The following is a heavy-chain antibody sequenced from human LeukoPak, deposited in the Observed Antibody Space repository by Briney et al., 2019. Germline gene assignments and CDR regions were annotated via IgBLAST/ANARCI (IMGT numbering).Heavy chain of an antibody. J-gene: IGHJ2*01. Sequence: PSATLSLTCAVYDVSLSAYYWSWIRQPPGKGMEWIGEINHGGSANYNPTLQSRVTISVDTSKNQFSLKLSSVTAADTAVYYCARGLGGGNSVYFDLWGRGTLVMVSS. CDR2: INHGGSA. V-gene: IGHV4-34*01. D-gene: IGHD4-23*01. CDR1: DVSLSAYY. CDR3: ARGLGGGNSVYFDL.